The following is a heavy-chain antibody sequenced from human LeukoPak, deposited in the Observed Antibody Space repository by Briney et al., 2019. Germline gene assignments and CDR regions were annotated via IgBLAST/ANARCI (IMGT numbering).Heavy chain of an antibody. Sequence: GGSLRLSWAASGFTFSSYEMNWVRQARGKGLEWVSYISSSGSTIYYADPVKGRFTISRDNAKNSLYLQMNSLRAEDTAVYYCARDKSVTMIASAFDIWGQGTMVTVSS. J-gene: IGHJ3*02. V-gene: IGHV3-48*03. CDR1: GFTFSSYE. CDR2: ISSSGSTI. D-gene: IGHD3-22*01. CDR3: ARDKSVTMIASAFDI.